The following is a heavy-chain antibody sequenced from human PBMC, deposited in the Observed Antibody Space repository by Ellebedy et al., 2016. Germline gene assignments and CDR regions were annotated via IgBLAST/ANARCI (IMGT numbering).Heavy chain of an antibody. Sequence: GESLKISCTASGFTFSSFAMSWVRQAPGKGLEWVATLYSGGTILYADSVRGRFTISRDNSKNTLYLQMNNLRAEDTALYYCARGNEIPGPEPLDNWGQGTLITVSS. CDR1: GFTFSSFA. CDR3: ARGNEIPGPEPLDN. V-gene: IGHV3-66*01. CDR2: LYSGGTI. D-gene: IGHD1-14*01. J-gene: IGHJ4*02.